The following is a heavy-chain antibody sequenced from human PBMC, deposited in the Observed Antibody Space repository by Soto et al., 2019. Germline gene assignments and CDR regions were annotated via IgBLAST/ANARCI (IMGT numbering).Heavy chain of an antibody. CDR2: IIPILGIA. CDR3: ARGSSYGDYPTN. V-gene: IGHV1-69*02. J-gene: IGHJ4*02. D-gene: IGHD4-17*01. CDR1: GGTFSSYT. Sequence: ASVKVSCKASGGTFSSYTISWVRQAPGQGLEWMGRIIPILGIANYAQKFQGRVTITADKSTSTAYMELSSLRSEDTAVYYCARGSSYGDYPTNWGQGTLVTVSS.